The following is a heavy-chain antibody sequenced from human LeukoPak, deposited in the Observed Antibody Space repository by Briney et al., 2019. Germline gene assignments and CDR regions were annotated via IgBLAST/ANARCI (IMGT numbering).Heavy chain of an antibody. CDR2: IYYSGST. Sequence: ASQTLSLTCTVSGGSISSGDYYWSWIRQPPGKGLEWFGYIYYSGSTYYNPSLKSRVTISVDPSKNQFSLKLSSVTAADTAVYYCAREGYCSSTSCYGAWWFDPWGQGTLVTVSS. J-gene: IGHJ5*02. D-gene: IGHD2-2*01. CDR1: GGSISSGDYY. V-gene: IGHV4-30-4*08. CDR3: AREGYCSSTSCYGAWWFDP.